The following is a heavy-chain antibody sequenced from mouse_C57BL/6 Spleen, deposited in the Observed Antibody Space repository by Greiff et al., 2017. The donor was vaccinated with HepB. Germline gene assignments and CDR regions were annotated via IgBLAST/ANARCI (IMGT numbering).Heavy chain of an antibody. CDR1: GFTFSSYT. Sequence: DVHLVESGGGLVKPGGSLKLSCAASGFTFSSYTVSWVRQTPEKRLEWVATISGGGGNTYYPDSVKGRFTISRDNAKNTLYLQMSSLRSEDTALYYCARQGLPPYYAMDYWGQGTSVTVSS. V-gene: IGHV5-9*01. CDR3: ARQGLPPYYAMDY. CDR2: ISGGGGNT. J-gene: IGHJ4*01. D-gene: IGHD2-4*01.